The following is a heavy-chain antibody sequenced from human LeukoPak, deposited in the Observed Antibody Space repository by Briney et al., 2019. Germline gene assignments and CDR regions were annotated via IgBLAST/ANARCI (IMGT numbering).Heavy chain of an antibody. CDR1: GGSISSSNW. V-gene: IGHV4-4*02. Sequence: KASGTLSLTCAVSGGSISSSNWWSWVRQPPGKGLEWIGEIYHSGSTNYNPSLKSRVTISVDKSKNQFSLKLSSVTAADTAVYYCARLTRVAAAGTRPYYMDVWGKGTTVTVSS. CDR2: IYHSGST. CDR3: ARLTRVAAAGTRPYYMDV. D-gene: IGHD6-13*01. J-gene: IGHJ6*03.